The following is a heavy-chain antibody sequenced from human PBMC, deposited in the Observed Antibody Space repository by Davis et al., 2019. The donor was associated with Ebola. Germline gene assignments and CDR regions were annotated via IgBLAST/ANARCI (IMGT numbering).Heavy chain of an antibody. D-gene: IGHD6-19*01. Sequence: ASVKVSCKASGYTFTSYYMHWVRQAPGQGLEWMGIINPSGGSTSYAQKVQGRVTMTRDTSTSTVYMELSSLRSEDTAVYYCAILYSSGSVDYWGQGTLVTVSS. J-gene: IGHJ4*02. V-gene: IGHV1-46*01. CDR3: AILYSSGSVDY. CDR2: INPSGGST. CDR1: GYTFTSYY.